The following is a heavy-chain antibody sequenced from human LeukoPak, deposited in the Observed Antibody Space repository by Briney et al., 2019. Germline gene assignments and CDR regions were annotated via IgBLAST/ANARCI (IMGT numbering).Heavy chain of an antibody. Sequence: TGGSLRPSCAASGFTFSSYWMSWVRQAPGKGLEWVANIKQDGSEKYYVDSVKGRFTISRDNAKNSLYLQTNSLRAEDTAVYYCARDGPAAKYYYYYYYMDVWGKGTTVTVSS. CDR1: GFTFSSYW. CDR3: ARDGPAAKYYYYYYYMDV. CDR2: IKQDGSEK. D-gene: IGHD2-2*01. V-gene: IGHV3-7*01. J-gene: IGHJ6*03.